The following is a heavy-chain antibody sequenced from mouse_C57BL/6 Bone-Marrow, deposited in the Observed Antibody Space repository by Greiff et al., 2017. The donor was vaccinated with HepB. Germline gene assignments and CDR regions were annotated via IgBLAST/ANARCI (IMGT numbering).Heavy chain of an antibody. J-gene: IGHJ2*01. V-gene: IGHV1-19*01. CDR1: GYTFTDYY. D-gene: IGHD1-1*01. CDR2: INPYNGGT. Sequence: EVQLQQSGPVLVKPGASVKMSCKASGYTFTDYYMNWVKQSHGKSLEWIGVINPYNGGTSYNQKFKGKATLTVDKSSSTAYMELNSLTSEDSAVYCCAREEDYGSSFDYWGQGTTLTVSS. CDR3: AREEDYGSSFDY.